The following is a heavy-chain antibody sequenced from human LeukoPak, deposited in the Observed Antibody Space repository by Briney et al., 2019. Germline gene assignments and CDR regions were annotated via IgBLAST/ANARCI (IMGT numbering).Heavy chain of an antibody. Sequence: ASVKVSCKASGYTFTVYSINWLRQAPGQGLEWMGWITTSTGKPTYAQGFTGRFVFSLDTSVSTTYLHINSLKAEDTAVYYCARDASMINFDYWGQGSLITVSS. CDR1: GYTFTVYS. CDR3: ARDASMINFDY. J-gene: IGHJ4*02. CDR2: ITTSTGKP. V-gene: IGHV7-4-1*02. D-gene: IGHD3-16*01.